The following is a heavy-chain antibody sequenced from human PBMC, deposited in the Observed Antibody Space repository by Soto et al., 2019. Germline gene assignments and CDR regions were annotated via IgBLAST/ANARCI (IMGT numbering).Heavy chain of an antibody. D-gene: IGHD6-19*01. J-gene: IGHJ4*02. CDR1: GFTFSSYG. V-gene: IGHV3-33*01. Sequence: GALRLSCAASGFTFSSYGMHWVRQAPGKGLEWVAVIWYDGSNKYYADSVKGRFTISRDNSKNTLYLQMNSLRAEDTAVYYCARDMNHKYSSGWYYFDYWGQGTLVTVSS. CDR3: ARDMNHKYSSGWYYFDY. CDR2: IWYDGSNK.